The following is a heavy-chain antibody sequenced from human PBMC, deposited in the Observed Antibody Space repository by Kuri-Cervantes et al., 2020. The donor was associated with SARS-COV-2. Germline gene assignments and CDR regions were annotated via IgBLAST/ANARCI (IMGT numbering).Heavy chain of an antibody. CDR2: ISSGSDYI. J-gene: IGHJ4*02. Sequence: GGSLRLSCVASGFTFRSYGVTWVRQAPGRGLEWVSSISSGSDYIYYADSVKGRFSVSRDNAENSLSLQMNSLTAGDTAVYYCARDGGYCDGGGCYSTGFSFDYWGQGALVTVSS. D-gene: IGHD2-15*01. CDR3: ARDGGYCDGGGCYSTGFSFDY. V-gene: IGHV3-21*01. CDR1: GFTFRSYG.